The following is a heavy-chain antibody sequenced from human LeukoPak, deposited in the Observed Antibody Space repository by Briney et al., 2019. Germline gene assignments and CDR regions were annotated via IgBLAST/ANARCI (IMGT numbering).Heavy chain of an antibody. Sequence: GGSLRLSCAASGFTFSDYYMSWIRQAPGKGLEWVSYISSSSSYTNYADSVKGRFTISRDNSKNTLYLQMNSLRTEDTAVYYCAKAEGYDILTGLDSWGQGTLVTVSS. D-gene: IGHD3-9*01. CDR1: GFTFSDYY. CDR3: AKAEGYDILTGLDS. CDR2: ISSSSSYT. V-gene: IGHV3-11*03. J-gene: IGHJ4*02.